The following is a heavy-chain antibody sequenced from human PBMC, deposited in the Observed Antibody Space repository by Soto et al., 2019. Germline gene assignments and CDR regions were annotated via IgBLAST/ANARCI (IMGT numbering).Heavy chain of an antibody. J-gene: IGHJ4*02. Sequence: GGSLRLSCAASGFTLSTYAMNWVRQAPGKGLEWVSSIRENSGSTDYADSVKGRFTISRDNSKNTLYLQMNSLRAEDTAVYYCAKDLFLHGPFDYWGQGTRVTVS. CDR2: IRENSGST. CDR1: GFTLSTYA. D-gene: IGHD3-10*02. CDR3: AKDLFLHGPFDY. V-gene: IGHV3-23*01.